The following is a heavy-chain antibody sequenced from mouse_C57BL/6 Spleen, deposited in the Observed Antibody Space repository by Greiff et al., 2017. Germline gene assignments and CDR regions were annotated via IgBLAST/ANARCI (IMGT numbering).Heavy chain of an antibody. J-gene: IGHJ4*01. D-gene: IGHD2-2*01. CDR3: ARCVVTTGERCYAMDY. V-gene: IGHV1-82*01. Sequence: VQLQQSGPELVKPGASVKISCKASGYAFSSSWMNWVKQRPGKGLEWIGRFYPGDGDTNYNGKFKGKATLTADKSSSPAYLQLSRLTSDDSEVSSCARCVVTTGERCYAMDYWGQGTSVTVSS. CDR2: FYPGDGDT. CDR1: GYAFSSSW.